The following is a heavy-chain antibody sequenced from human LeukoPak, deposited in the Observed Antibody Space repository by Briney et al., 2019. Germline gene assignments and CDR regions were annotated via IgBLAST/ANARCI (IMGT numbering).Heavy chain of an antibody. D-gene: IGHD6-13*01. Sequence: SESLSLTCTVSGGSISSYYWGWIRQPPGKVLEWVASIHYSGSTNYNPSRKSRVTISVDTSKNQFALKLSSVTAADTAVYYCARSYSSSWYYYYYYMDVWGKGTTVTVSS. CDR2: IHYSGST. CDR1: GGSISSYY. V-gene: IGHV4-59*01. CDR3: ARSYSSSWYYYYYYMDV. J-gene: IGHJ6*03.